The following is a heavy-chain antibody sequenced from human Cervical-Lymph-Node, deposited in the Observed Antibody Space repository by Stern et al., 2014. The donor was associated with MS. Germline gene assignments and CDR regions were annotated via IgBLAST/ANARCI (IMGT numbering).Heavy chain of an antibody. J-gene: IGHJ4*02. V-gene: IGHV5-51*01. CDR2: IYPDDSDT. Sequence: EVQLVESGAEVIKTGESLKISCQASGYSFNNQWIAWVRQTPGEGLEWMGIIYPDDSDTRYWPSFQGQVTISADKSSSVAYLQWRRLKTSDTAIYFCAIRRSGFYYFDSWGQGTLVTVSS. D-gene: IGHD3-22*01. CDR3: AIRRSGFYYFDS. CDR1: GYSFNNQW.